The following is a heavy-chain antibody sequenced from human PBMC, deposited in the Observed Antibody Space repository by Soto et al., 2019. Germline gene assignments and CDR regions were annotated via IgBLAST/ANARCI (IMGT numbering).Heavy chain of an antibody. Sequence: GSLRLSCAASDFIFLDYAMTWVRQAPGKGLEWVSTISRDGSNTHYADSVKGRFTISRDNSKKTLYLEMSSLRGEDTAFYYCTKDPSTGYADHWGQGTLVTVS. CDR2: ISRDGSNT. CDR3: TKDPSTGYADH. J-gene: IGHJ4*02. D-gene: IGHD3-9*01. CDR1: DFIFLDYA. V-gene: IGHV3-23*01.